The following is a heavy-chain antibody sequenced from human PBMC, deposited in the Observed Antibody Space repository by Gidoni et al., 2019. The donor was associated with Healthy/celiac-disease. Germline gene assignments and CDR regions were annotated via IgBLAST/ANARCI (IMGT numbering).Heavy chain of an antibody. CDR3: ARETIFGVVGWDGYYYYGMDV. D-gene: IGHD3-3*01. V-gene: IGHV1-2*02. Sequence: QVQLVQSGAEVKKPGASVKVSCKASGYTFTVYYLPWVRQAPGQGLEWMGWINPNSGGTNYAQKFQGRVTMTRDTSISTAYMELSRLRSDDTAVYYGARETIFGVVGWDGYYYYGMDVWGQGTTVTVSS. J-gene: IGHJ6*02. CDR2: INPNSGGT. CDR1: GYTFTVYY.